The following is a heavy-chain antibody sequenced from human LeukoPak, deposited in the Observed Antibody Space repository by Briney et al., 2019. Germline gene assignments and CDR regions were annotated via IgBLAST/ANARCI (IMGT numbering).Heavy chain of an antibody. V-gene: IGHV3-7*01. D-gene: IGHD2-15*01. CDR2: IQQDGSKK. J-gene: IGHJ4*02. CDR3: ARDGGRKDDY. Sequence: GGSLRLSCTASGFTFSSYWMTWVRQAPGKGLEWVANIQQDGSKKYYVDSVKGRFTISRDNAKNSLYLQMNSLRAEDTAVYYCARDGGRKDDYWGQGTLVTVSS. CDR1: GFTFSSYW.